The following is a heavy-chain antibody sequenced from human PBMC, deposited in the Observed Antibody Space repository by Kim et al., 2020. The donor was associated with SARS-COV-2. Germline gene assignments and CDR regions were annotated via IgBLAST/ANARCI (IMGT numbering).Heavy chain of an antibody. CDR2: SNGGNGNT. CDR1: GYTFTTFA. D-gene: IGHD6-19*01. J-gene: IGHJ4*02. Sequence: ASVKVSCKASGYTFTTFALYWVRRAPGQRLEWMGWSNGGNGNTRYSQKFQARGSITRDTSATTAYLELSGLRSEDTAVYYCEREAVAGSFDYWGQGTLVTVSS. V-gene: IGHV1-3*01. CDR3: EREAVAGSFDY.